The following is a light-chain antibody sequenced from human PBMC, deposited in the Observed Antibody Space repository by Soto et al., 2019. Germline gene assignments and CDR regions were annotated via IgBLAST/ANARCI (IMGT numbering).Light chain of an antibody. CDR1: QGVRND. CDR3: LQDYNYPYT. CDR2: DAS. Sequence: AIQMTQSPSSLSASVGDRVTITCRASQGVRNDLSWYQQRPGKAPKLLIYDASSLQSGVPSRFSGSGSGTDFTLTISSLQPEDFATYYCLQDYNYPYTFGQGTKLEIK. J-gene: IGKJ2*01. V-gene: IGKV1-6*01.